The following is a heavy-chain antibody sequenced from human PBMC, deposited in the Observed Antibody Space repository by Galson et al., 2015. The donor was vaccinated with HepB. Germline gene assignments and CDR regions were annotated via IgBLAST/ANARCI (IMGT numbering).Heavy chain of an antibody. CDR3: ATLNTAMVLDY. CDR2: INPSSGGT. J-gene: IGHJ4*02. Sequence: SVKVSCKASGYTFTGYYMHWVRQAPGQGLEWMGWINPSSGGTNYAQKFQGRVTMTRDTSISTAYMELSRLRSDDTAVYYCATLNTAMVLDYWGQGTLVTVSS. V-gene: IGHV1-2*02. D-gene: IGHD5-18*01. CDR1: GYTFTGYY.